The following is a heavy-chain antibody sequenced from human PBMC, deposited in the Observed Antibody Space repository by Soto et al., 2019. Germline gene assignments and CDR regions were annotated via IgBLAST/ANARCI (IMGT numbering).Heavy chain of an antibody. J-gene: IGHJ4*02. Sequence: ETLSLTCSVSRASIYTYSWTWIRQPAGKGLQWIGHIYSSGSANYSPSLKSRVSMSVDSSKNQISLKLSSVTAADTAVYYCATIVGANDYWGQGTLVTVSS. CDR2: IYSSGSA. V-gene: IGHV4-4*07. CDR1: RASIYTYS. D-gene: IGHD1-26*01. CDR3: ATIVGANDY.